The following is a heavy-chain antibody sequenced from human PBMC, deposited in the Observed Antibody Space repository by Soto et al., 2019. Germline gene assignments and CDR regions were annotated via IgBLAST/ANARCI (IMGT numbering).Heavy chain of an antibody. V-gene: IGHV3-23*01. CDR1: GFTLINYP. D-gene: IGHD6-19*01. Sequence: EVQLFESGGGLVQPGGSLRLSCAASGFTLINYPINWVRQAPGKGLEWVATTGGNTYYADSVKGRFTVSRDNSKNTVFLQMSSLRAKDTAMYYCAKSVAVSLHWFDPWGQGTLVTVSS. J-gene: IGHJ5*02. CDR2: TTGGNT. CDR3: AKSVAVSLHWFDP.